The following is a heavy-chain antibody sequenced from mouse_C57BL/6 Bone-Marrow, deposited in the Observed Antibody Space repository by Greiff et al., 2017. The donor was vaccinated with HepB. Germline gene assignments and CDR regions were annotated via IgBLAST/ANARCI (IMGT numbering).Heavy chain of an antibody. J-gene: IGHJ3*01. D-gene: IGHD2-3*01. CDR2: ISYDGSN. CDR1: GYSITSGYY. CDR3: ARGMGFPWFAY. V-gene: IGHV3-6*01. Sequence: EVQLQESGPGLVKPSQSLSLTCSVTGYSITSGYYWNWIRQFPGNKLEWMGYISYDGSNNYNPSLKNRISITRDTSKNQFFLKLNSVTTEDTATYYCARGMGFPWFAYWGQGTLVTVSA.